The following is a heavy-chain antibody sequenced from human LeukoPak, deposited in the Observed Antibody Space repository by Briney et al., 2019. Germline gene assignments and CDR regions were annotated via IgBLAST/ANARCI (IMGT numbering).Heavy chain of an antibody. J-gene: IGHJ6*04. CDR1: GLTFSDYW. V-gene: IGHV3-7*03. CDR2: IKHDGSEK. CDR3: ATDRGLR. Sequence: PGGSLRLSCAASGLTFSDYWMYWVRQAPGKGLEWVANIKHDGSEKYYVDSVNGRFTISRDNAKNSLYLQMNSLRVEDTAVYYCATDRGLRWGKGTTVTVSS.